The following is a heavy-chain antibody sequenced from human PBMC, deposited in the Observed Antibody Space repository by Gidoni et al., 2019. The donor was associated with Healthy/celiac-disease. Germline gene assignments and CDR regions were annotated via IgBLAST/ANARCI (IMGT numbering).Heavy chain of an antibody. D-gene: IGHD6-13*01. J-gene: IGHJ4*02. CDR3: AREEKQLASGFDY. CDR2: INPNSGGT. V-gene: IGHV1-2*02. Sequence: QVQLGQSGAQVKKPGASVKVSCYASVYTFTGYYMHWVRQAPGQGLEWMGWINPNSGGTNYAQKLQGRVTMTRDTSISTAYMELSRLRYDDTAVYYCAREEKQLASGFDYWGQGTLVTVSS. CDR1: VYTFTGYY.